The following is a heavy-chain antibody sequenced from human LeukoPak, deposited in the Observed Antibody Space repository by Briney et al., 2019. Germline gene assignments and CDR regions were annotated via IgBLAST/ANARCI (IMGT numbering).Heavy chain of an antibody. D-gene: IGHD1-14*01. CDR2: IKQDGSDK. V-gene: IGHV3-7*04. J-gene: IGHJ4*02. CDR3: ARGRKFYDY. CDR1: GFTFSSYL. Sequence: GGSLRLSCAASGFTFSSYLMSWFRQAPGKGLEWVANIKQDGSDKDYVDSVKGRFTISRDNAKNSLYLQMNSLRAEDTAVFHCARGRKFYDYWGQGTLVSVSS.